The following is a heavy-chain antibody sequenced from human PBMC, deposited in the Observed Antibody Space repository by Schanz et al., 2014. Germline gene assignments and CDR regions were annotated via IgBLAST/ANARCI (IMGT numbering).Heavy chain of an antibody. V-gene: IGHV3-30*02. CDR3: VVWFGGVRNS. CDR1: GFSFSGYG. J-gene: IGHJ4*02. Sequence: QVQLVESGGGVAQPGGSLRLSCAASGFSFSGYGMHWVRQAPGKGLEWVAYIRFDASAKYYADSVKGRFTISRDNSKNTLYLQMTSLKTEETAVYYCVVWFGGVRNSWGQGTLVTVSS. CDR2: IRFDASAK. D-gene: IGHD3-10*01.